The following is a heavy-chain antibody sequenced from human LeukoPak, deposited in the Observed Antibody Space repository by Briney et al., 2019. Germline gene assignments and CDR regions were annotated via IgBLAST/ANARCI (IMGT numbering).Heavy chain of an antibody. Sequence: MGXXNPXSCNTGYAHKFKGSVTMTRNTSIRTAYMELSSLRSEDTAVYYCARGAYCSGGSCYRAEDAFDIWGQGTMVTVSS. V-gene: IGHV1-8*01. D-gene: IGHD2-15*01. CDR2: XNPXSCNT. J-gene: IGHJ3*02. CDR3: ARGAYCSGGSCYRAEDAFDI.